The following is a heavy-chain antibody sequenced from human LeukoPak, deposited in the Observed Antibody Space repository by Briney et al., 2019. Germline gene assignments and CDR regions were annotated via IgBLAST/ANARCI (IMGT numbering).Heavy chain of an antibody. J-gene: IGHJ4*02. CDR2: INWNGGST. V-gene: IGHV3-20*04. CDR1: GFTFDDYG. D-gene: IGHD3-22*01. Sequence: GGSLRLSCAASGFTFDDYGMSWVRQAPGKGLEWVSGINWNGGSTGYADSVKGRFTISRDNAKNSLYLQMNSLRAEDTALYYCARRNYYDSSGYYLFDYWGQGTLVTVSS. CDR3: ARRNYYDSSGYYLFDY.